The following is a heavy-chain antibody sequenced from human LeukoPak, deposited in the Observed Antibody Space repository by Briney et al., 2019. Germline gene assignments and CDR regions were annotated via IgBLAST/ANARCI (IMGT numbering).Heavy chain of an antibody. Sequence: GGSLRLSCAASGFYFSSFWMTWVRQAPGKGLEWVANIKQDGSEKYYVDSVKGRFTVSRDNAKNSLYLQMNSLRVEDTAVYYCARDRDFYGAGYFDYWGQGTVLTVSS. D-gene: IGHD4-17*01. CDR2: IKQDGSEK. CDR3: ARDRDFYGAGYFDY. V-gene: IGHV3-7*01. CDR1: GFYFSSFW. J-gene: IGHJ4*02.